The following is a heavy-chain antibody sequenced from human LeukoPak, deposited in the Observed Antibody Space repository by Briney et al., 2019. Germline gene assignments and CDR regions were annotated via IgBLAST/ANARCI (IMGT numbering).Heavy chain of an antibody. D-gene: IGHD2-15*01. CDR1: GYTFTSNV. J-gene: IGHJ4*02. CDR3: ARKLGYCGGGSCYLCDY. CDR2: INVYNGNT. V-gene: IGHV1-18*01. Sequence: GASVKVSCKASGYTFTSNVITWVRQAPGQGLEWMGWINVYNGNTNYAQKLQDRVTMTADTSTSTAYMELRGLRSDDTAVYYCARKLGYCGGGSCYLCDYWGQGTLVTVSS.